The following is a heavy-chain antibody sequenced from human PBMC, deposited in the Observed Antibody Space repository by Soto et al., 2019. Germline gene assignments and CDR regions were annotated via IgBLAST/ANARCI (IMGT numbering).Heavy chain of an antibody. CDR3: ARNPTYYYGSGTSAHYYHYYMDV. CDR2: ISSSSSTI. J-gene: IGHJ6*03. D-gene: IGHD3-10*01. Sequence: GGSLRLSYAASGFTFSSYSMNWVRQAPGKGLEWVSYISSSSSTIYYADSVKGRFTISRDNAKNSLYLQMNSLRAEDTAVCYCARNPTYYYGSGTSAHYYHYYMDVWGKGTTVTVSS. CDR1: GFTFSSYS. V-gene: IGHV3-48*01.